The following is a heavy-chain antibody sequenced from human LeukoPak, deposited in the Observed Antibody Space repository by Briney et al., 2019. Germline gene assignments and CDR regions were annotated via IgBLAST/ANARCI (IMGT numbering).Heavy chain of an antibody. D-gene: IGHD6-19*01. Sequence: PGGSLRLSCAASGFTFRSYGMHWVRQAPGKGLEWVAVISYDGSNKYYADSVKGRFTISRDNSKNTLYLQMNSLRAEDTAVYYCAKDYFRGAVAGTTGYFDYWGQGTLVTVSS. J-gene: IGHJ4*02. CDR2: ISYDGSNK. CDR1: GFTFRSYG. CDR3: AKDYFRGAVAGTTGYFDY. V-gene: IGHV3-30*18.